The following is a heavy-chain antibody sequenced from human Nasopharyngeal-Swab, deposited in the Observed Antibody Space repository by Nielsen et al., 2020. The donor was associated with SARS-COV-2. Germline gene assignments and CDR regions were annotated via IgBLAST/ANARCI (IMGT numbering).Heavy chain of an antibody. D-gene: IGHD2-15*01. CDR1: GGSISSYY. CDR2: IYYSGST. J-gene: IGHJ4*02. CDR3: ARESGLYCSGGSCYGAPRFDY. Sequence: SETLSLTCTVSGGSISSYYWSWIRQPPGKGLEWIGYIYYSGSTNYNPSLKSRVTISVDTSKNQFSLKLSSVTAADTAVYYCARESGLYCSGGSCYGAPRFDYWGQGTLVTVSS. V-gene: IGHV4-59*01.